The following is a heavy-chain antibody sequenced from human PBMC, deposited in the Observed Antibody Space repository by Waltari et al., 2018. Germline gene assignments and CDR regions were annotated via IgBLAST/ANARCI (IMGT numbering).Heavy chain of an antibody. V-gene: IGHV4-59*01. J-gene: IGHJ4*02. CDR1: GGSISSYY. Sequence: QVQLQESGPGLVKPSETLSLTCTVSGGSISSYYWSWIRQPPGKGLEWIGYIYYSGSTNYNPSLKSRVTISVDTSKNQFSLKLSSVTAADTAVYYCAMGGGTTDYWGQGTLVTVSS. CDR3: AMGGGTTDY. D-gene: IGHD1-7*01. CDR2: IYYSGST.